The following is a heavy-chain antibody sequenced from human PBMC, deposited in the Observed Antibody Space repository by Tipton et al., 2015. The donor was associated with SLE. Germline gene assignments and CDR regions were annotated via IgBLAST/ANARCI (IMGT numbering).Heavy chain of an antibody. CDR3: ARTNSGEYSFDY. D-gene: IGHD3-16*01. CDR2: IYYRGSN. Sequence: LRLSCTVSGGSMRSDCCYWGWIRQRQGKGLEWIGYIYYRGSNYYTPYLKSRITISVDTSKNQFSLELSSVTYTDTAVYYCARTNSGEYSFDYWGQGALVTVSS. J-gene: IGHJ4*02. CDR1: GGSMRSDCCY. V-gene: IGHV4-31*03.